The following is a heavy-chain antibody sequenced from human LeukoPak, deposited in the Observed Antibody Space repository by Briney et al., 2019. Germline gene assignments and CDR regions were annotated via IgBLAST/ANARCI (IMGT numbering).Heavy chain of an antibody. Sequence: GGSLRLSCAASGFTFSDYDMHWVRQATGKGLEWVSAIGTAGDTYYTGSVKGRFTISRENAKNSLYLQMNSLRAGDTAVYYCARGYSYGLLDAFDIWGQGTMVTVSS. CDR3: ARGYSYGLLDAFDI. CDR1: GFTFSDYD. D-gene: IGHD5-18*01. CDR2: IGTAGDT. J-gene: IGHJ3*02. V-gene: IGHV3-13*01.